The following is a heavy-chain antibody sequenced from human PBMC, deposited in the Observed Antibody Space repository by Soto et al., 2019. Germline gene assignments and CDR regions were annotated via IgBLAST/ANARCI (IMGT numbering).Heavy chain of an antibody. CDR3: ARAFVIDYNSRDYHYYFAMDV. Sequence: PSETLSLTRVLSGAPLNGDYLYWGWIRHLPGKGLEWITNVYHTGTTYYNPSLKSRVSMSVDTSQNQFSLSLASVTAADTAVYYCARAFVIDYNSRDYHYYFAMDVSVQVTLVT. CDR1: GAPLNGDYLY. D-gene: IGHD3-22*01. CDR2: VYHTGTT. J-gene: IGHJ6*02. V-gene: IGHV4-31*11.